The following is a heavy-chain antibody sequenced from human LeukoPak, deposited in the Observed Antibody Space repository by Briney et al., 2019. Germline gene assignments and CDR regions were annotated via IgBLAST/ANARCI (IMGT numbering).Heavy chain of an antibody. CDR1: GFTFSDYY. Sequence: PGGSLRLSCAASGFTFSDYYMSWIRQAPGKGLEWVSYISSSGSTIYYADSVKGRFTISRDNAKNSLYLQMNSLRAEETAMYYCARYYYDSSGYYYKDYWGQGTLVTVSS. V-gene: IGHV3-11*04. CDR3: ARYYYDSSGYYYKDY. CDR2: ISSSGSTI. D-gene: IGHD3-22*01. J-gene: IGHJ4*02.